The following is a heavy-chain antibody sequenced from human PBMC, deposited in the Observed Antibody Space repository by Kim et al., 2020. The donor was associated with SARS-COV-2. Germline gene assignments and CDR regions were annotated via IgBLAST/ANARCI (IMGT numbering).Heavy chain of an antibody. CDR1: GFTFSSYG. V-gene: IGHV3-13*01. CDR2: LGSAGDT. D-gene: IGHD3-10*01. CDR3: ARGALVRGVIRYFDY. Sequence: GGSLRLSCAASGFTFSSYGMHWVRQGTGKVLEWVSALGSAGDTYYPGSVKGGFSTSRENPKNSLYLQMTSLTAWDTAVYYCARGALVRGVIRYFDYYGQG. J-gene: IGHJ4*02.